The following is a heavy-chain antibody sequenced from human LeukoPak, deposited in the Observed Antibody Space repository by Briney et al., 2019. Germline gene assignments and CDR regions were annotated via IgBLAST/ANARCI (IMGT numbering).Heavy chain of an antibody. CDR2: IYTSGST. CDR3: ARDGGTTVIVLDAFDI. J-gene: IGHJ3*02. D-gene: IGHD4-11*01. Sequence: SETLSHTCTVSGGSISSYYWSWIRQPAGKGLEWIGRIYTSGSTNYNPSLKSRVTMSVDTSKNQFSLKLSSVTAADTAEYYCARDGGTTVIVLDAFDIWGQGTMVTVSS. V-gene: IGHV4-4*07. CDR1: GGSISSYY.